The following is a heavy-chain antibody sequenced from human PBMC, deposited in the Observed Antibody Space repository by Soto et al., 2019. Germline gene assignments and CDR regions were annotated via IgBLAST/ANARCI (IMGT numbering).Heavy chain of an antibody. D-gene: IGHD4-17*01. Sequence: SLKGSCRATGGNCSRSTISWVRQAPGQGLEWMGRIIPILGIANYAQKFQGRVKITADKYTRTAYMELSRLRSEETAVDYCDTTTVPFDYCGQGYLVTVSS. CDR2: IIPILGIA. CDR1: GGNCSRST. J-gene: IGHJ4*02. CDR3: DTTTVPFDY. V-gene: IGHV1-69*02.